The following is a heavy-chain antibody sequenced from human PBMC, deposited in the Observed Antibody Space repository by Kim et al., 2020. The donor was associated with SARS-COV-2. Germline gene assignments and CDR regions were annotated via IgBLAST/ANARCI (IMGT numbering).Heavy chain of an antibody. CDR1: GFTFSDHY. V-gene: IGHV3-15*01. Sequence: GGSLRLSCAASGFTFSDHYMSWVRQAPGKGLEWVARVKRKIDGGTREYAAPVKGRFSISRDDSQDTIYLQMNSLRIEDTAIYYCTTGYSSSSFGWGQGTLVTVST. D-gene: IGHD6-19*01. CDR2: VKRKIDGGTR. J-gene: IGHJ4*02. CDR3: TTGYSSSSFG.